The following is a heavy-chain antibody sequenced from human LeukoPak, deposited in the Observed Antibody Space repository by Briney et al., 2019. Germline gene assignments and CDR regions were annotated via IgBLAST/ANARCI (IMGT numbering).Heavy chain of an antibody. CDR3: ARVSGSYSLYYYMDV. D-gene: IGHD1-26*01. J-gene: IGHJ6*03. Sequence: GGSLRLSCAASGFTFSSYAMHWVRQAPGKGLEWVAVISYDRSNKYYADSVKGRFTISRDNSKNTLYLQMNRLRAEDTAVYYRARVSGSYSLYYYMDVWGKGTTVTVSS. V-gene: IGHV3-30*04. CDR2: ISYDRSNK. CDR1: GFTFSSYA.